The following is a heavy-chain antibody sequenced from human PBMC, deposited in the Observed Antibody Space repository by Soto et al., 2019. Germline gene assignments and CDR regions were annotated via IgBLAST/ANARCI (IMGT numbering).Heavy chain of an antibody. D-gene: IGHD2-2*01. CDR1: GGSISSGGYY. CDR3: ARLLYCSSTSCYACWFDP. CDR2: IYYSGST. J-gene: IGHJ5*02. V-gene: IGHV4-31*03. Sequence: LSLTCTVSGGSISSGGYYWSWIRQHPGKGLEWIGYIYYSGSTYYNPSLKSRVTISVDTSKNQFSLKLSSVTAADTAVYYCARLLYCSSTSCYACWFDPWGQGALVTVSS.